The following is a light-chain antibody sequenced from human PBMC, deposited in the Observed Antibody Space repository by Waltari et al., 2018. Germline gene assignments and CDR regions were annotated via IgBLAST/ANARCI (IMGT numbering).Light chain of an antibody. Sequence: QSALAQPRSVSGSPGQSVTISCTGSSSNVGGYNYVSWYQQYPGQAPKLMLYDVTKRPSGVPHRFSGSKSGDTASLTISGLQAEDEADYYCCSYAGSYTYVFGTGTKVTV. CDR1: SSNVGGYNY. CDR2: DVT. J-gene: IGLJ1*01. V-gene: IGLV2-11*01. CDR3: CSYAGSYTYV.